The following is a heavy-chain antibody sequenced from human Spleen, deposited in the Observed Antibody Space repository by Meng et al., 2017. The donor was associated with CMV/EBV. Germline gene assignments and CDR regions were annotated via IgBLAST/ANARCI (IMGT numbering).Heavy chain of an antibody. CDR2: IIPMIGFA. V-gene: IGHV1-69*10. Sequence: KASGATFSSYGISWVRQAPGRGLEWVGGIIPMIGFANYAQTFQGRVTLTADKSRTTAFMELSSLRSDDTAVYYCARVPPSIPRSWFDPWGQGTLVTVSS. J-gene: IGHJ5*02. D-gene: IGHD2-2*01. CDR1: GATFSSYG. CDR3: ARVPPSIPRSWFDP.